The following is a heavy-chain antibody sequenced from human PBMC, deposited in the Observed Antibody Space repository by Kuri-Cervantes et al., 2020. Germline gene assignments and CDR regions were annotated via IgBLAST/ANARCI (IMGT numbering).Heavy chain of an antibody. CDR1: GFTVSSNY. D-gene: IGHD3-16*01. V-gene: IGHV3-66*01. J-gene: IGHJ4*02. CDR2: IYSGGST. Sequence: LSLTCAASGFTVSSNYMSWVRQAPGKGLEWVSVIYSGGSTYYADSVKGRFTISRDNSKNTLYLQMNSLRAEDTAVYYCARAGSDGFGFDYWGQGTLVTVSS. CDR3: ARAGSDGFGFDY.